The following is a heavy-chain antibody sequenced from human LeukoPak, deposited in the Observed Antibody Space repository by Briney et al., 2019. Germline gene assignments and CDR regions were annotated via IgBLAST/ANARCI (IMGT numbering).Heavy chain of an antibody. J-gene: IGHJ4*02. D-gene: IGHD4-23*01. CDR2: MYSSGST. CDR1: GGSINSYY. CDR3: ARGGKATVVTM. V-gene: IGHV4-4*07. Sequence: SETLSLTCTVSGGSINSYYWTWIRQSAGKGLEWIGRMYSSGSTNYNPSLTSRDSMSVDTSKNQFSVKLTSVTAADTAVYYCARGGKATVVTMWGQGILVTVSS.